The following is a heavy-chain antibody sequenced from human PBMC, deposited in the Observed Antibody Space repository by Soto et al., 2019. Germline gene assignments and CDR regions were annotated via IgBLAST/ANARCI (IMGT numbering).Heavy chain of an antibody. CDR1: GYIFSNYG. Sequence: QFQLVQSGGEVKKPGASVKVPCEASGYIFSNYGISWVRQAPGQGLEWMGWISGHNGETKYAQKFQGRVTMTTDTSTNTAYLEVRGLRSGDTATYYCATTDNSAWVFDKWGQGTLVTVSS. J-gene: IGHJ4*02. CDR3: ATTDNSAWVFDK. V-gene: IGHV1-18*01. CDR2: ISGHNGET. D-gene: IGHD4-4*01.